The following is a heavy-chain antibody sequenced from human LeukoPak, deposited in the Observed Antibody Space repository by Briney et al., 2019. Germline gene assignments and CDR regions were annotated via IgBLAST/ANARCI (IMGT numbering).Heavy chain of an antibody. J-gene: IGHJ3*02. CDR3: ARQMVRGYHDAFDI. Sequence: KPSETLSLTCTVSGGSISTSNYYWGWIRQPPGKGLEWIGRIYTSGSTNYNPSLKSRVTISVDTSKNQFSLKLSSVTAADTAVYYCARQMVRGYHDAFDIWGQGTMVTVSS. CDR1: GGSISTSNYY. CDR2: IYTSGST. V-gene: IGHV4-61*02. D-gene: IGHD3-10*01.